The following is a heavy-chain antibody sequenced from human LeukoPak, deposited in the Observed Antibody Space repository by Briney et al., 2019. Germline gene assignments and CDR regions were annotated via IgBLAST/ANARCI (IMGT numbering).Heavy chain of an antibody. Sequence: SETLSLTCTVSGGSISSSSYYWGWIRQPPGKGLEWIGSIYYSGSTYYNPSLKSRVTISVDTSKNQFSLKLSSVTAADTAVYYCARAPSGWSDYWYFDLWGRGTLVTVSS. J-gene: IGHJ2*01. CDR2: IYYSGST. V-gene: IGHV4-39*01. CDR3: ARAPSGWSDYWYFDL. D-gene: IGHD6-19*01. CDR1: GGSISSSSYY.